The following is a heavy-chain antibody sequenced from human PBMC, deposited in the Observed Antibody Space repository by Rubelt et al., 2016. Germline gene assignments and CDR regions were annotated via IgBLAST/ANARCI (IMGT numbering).Heavy chain of an antibody. CDR1: GGSFSDYY. CDR3: ARERIAARGLFDP. J-gene: IGHJ5*02. D-gene: IGHD6-6*01. V-gene: IGHV4-34*01. CDR2: ISHRGST. Sequence: QVQLQQWGAGLLKPSETLSLTCAVYGGSFSDYYWNWIRQPPGKGLEWIGEISHRGSTNYNPSLKSQVTLSVDTFKNQFSLKLTSVTAADTTVYYCARERIAARGLFDPWAQGTLVTVSS.